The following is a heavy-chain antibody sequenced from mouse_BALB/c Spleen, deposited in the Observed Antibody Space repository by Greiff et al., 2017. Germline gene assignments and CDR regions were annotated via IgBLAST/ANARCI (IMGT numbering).Heavy chain of an antibody. V-gene: IGHV1S81*02. J-gene: IGHJ3*01. D-gene: IGHD3-1*01. CDR3: ARSARPSWFAY. Sequence: QVQLQQPGAELVKPGASVKLSCKASGYTFTSYWMHWVKQRPGQGLEWIGEINPSNGRTNYNEKFKSKATLTVDKSSSTAYMQLSSLTSEDSAVYYCARSARPSWFAYWGQGTLVTVSA. CDR2: INPSNGRT. CDR1: GYTFTSYW.